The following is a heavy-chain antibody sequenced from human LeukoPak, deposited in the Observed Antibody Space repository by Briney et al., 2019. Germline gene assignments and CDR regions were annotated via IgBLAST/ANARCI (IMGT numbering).Heavy chain of an antibody. CDR2: ISGSGGST. CDR1: GFTFSSYA. D-gene: IGHD1-26*01. V-gene: IGHV3-23*01. Sequence: PGGSLTPSCAVSGFTFSSYAMIWLRPAPGRGREGVSAISGSGGSTYYADSVKGRFTISRDNSKNTLYLQMNSLRAEDTAVYYCAKEDNGIGYFQHWGQGTLVTVSS. J-gene: IGHJ1*01. CDR3: AKEDNGIGYFQH.